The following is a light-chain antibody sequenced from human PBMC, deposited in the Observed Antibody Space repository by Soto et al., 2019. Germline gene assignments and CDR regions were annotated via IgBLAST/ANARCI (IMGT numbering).Light chain of an antibody. CDR1: QSLSSN. Sequence: EVVMTQSPATLSVSPGERATLSCRASQSLSSNLAWYQQKPGQAPRLLIYGASTRATGVPARFSGSESGTEFTLTISSLQSEDFAVYYCQQYNNWWTFGQGTKVEI. J-gene: IGKJ1*01. CDR2: GAS. V-gene: IGKV3-15*01. CDR3: QQYNNWWT.